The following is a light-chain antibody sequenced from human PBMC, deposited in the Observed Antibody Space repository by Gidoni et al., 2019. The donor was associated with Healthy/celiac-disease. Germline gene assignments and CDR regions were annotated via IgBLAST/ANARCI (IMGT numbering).Light chain of an antibody. CDR2: GNS. V-gene: IGLV1-40*01. J-gene: IGLJ7*01. CDR3: QSYDSSLSGAV. CDR1: IGAGYD. Sequence: IGAGYDVHWYQQLPGTAPKLLSYGNSNRPSGVPDRCSGSKSGTLASLAITGLQAEEEADYYCQSYDSSLSGAVFGGGTQLTVL.